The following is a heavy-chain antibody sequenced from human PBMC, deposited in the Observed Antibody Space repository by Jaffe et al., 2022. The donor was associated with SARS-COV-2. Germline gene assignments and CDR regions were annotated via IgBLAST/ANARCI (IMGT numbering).Heavy chain of an antibody. CDR1: GYTFTSYG. D-gene: IGHD5-18*01. J-gene: IGHJ6*02. CDR2: ISAYNGNT. V-gene: IGHV1-18*01. CDR3: ARDQGGGIQLWSLTRYYYYYGMDV. Sequence: QVQLVQSGAEVKKPGASVKVSCKASGYTFTSYGISWVRQAPGQGLEWMGWISAYNGNTNYAQKLQGRVTMTTDTSTSTAYMELRSLRSDDTAVYYCARDQGGGIQLWSLTRYYYYYGMDVWGQGTTVTVSS.